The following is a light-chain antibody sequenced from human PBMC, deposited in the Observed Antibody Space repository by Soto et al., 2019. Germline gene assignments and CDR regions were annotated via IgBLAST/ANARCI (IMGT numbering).Light chain of an antibody. CDR2: DAS. CDR3: HQYNNWPYT. Sequence: EIVMTQSPATLSVFPGERATLSCRAGQSVSSNLAWYQQKPGQAPRLLIYDASIRATGIPARFSGSGSGTEFTRTISSLQSEDFAVYYCHQYNNWPYTFGQGTKLEIK. J-gene: IGKJ2*01. V-gene: IGKV3-15*01. CDR1: QSVSSN.